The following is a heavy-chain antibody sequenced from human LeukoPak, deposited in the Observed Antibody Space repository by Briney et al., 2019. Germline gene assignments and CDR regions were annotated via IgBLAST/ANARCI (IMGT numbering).Heavy chain of an antibody. CDR3: ASYYYDSSGYYFDY. D-gene: IGHD3-22*01. Sequence: SETLSLTCAVYVGSFSGYYWSWIRQPPGKGLEWIGEINHSGSTNYNSSLKSRVTISVDTSKNQFSLKLSSVTAADTAVYYCASYYYDSSGYYFDYWGQGTLVTVSS. CDR2: INHSGST. CDR1: VGSFSGYY. J-gene: IGHJ4*02. V-gene: IGHV4-34*01.